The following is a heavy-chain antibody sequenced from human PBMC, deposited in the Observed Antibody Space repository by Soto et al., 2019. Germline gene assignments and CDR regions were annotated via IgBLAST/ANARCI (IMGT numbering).Heavy chain of an antibody. V-gene: IGHV1-69*06. J-gene: IGHJ4*02. CDR2: IVPNVGTV. CDR3: ARRGTSGFLRYFDN. CDR1: GGTFSSFINYP. Sequence: SVKVSCKSSGGTFSSFINYPINWVRQAPGQGLEWMGGIVPNVGTVNYAQKFRGKVTITADKSTGTAYMELSSLRSEDTALYYCARRGTSGFLRYFDNWGQGTQVTVSS. D-gene: IGHD3-3*01.